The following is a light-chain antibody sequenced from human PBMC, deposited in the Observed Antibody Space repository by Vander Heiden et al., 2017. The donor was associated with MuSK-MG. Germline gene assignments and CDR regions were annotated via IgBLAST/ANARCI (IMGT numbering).Light chain of an antibody. J-gene: IGKJ4*01. V-gene: IGKV2-28*01. CDR3: IEALETGHT. CDR1: QSLLDVNGYNY. CDR2: LGS. Sequence: DIVMTQSPLSLPVILGEPASISCRSSQSLLDVNGYNYLDWYVQKPGQAPQVLIYLGSNPASRVPDRFTASRSGTDFTLKISIVEAEDVGVSYCIEALETGHTFGAEAKE.